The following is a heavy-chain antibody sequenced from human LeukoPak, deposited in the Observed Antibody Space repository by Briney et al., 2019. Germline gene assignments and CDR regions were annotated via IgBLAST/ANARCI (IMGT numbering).Heavy chain of an antibody. Sequence: QSGGSLRLSCAASGFTFSDYYMSWIRQAPGKGLEWVSTVSGSGDNTYYADSVKGRFTISRDNSKNTLCLQMNSLRAEDTAVYYCAKDYSTFWWGQGTLVTVSS. V-gene: IGHV3-23*01. CDR2: VSGSGDNT. CDR3: AKDYSTFW. D-gene: IGHD2/OR15-2a*01. CDR1: GFTFSDYY. J-gene: IGHJ4*02.